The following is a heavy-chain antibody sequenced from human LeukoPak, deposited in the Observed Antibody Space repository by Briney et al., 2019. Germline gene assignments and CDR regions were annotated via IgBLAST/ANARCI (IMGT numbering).Heavy chain of an antibody. Sequence: GGSLRLSCAASGFTFRSYAMSWVRQAPGKGLEWVSAISGSGGSTYYADSVKGRFTIFRDNSKTTLYLQVNSLRAEDTAVYYCAKDFAVYSTSYYDYWGQGTLVIVSS. CDR2: ISGSGGST. D-gene: IGHD6-13*01. V-gene: IGHV3-23*01. J-gene: IGHJ4*02. CDR3: AKDFAVYSTSYYDY. CDR1: GFTFRSYA.